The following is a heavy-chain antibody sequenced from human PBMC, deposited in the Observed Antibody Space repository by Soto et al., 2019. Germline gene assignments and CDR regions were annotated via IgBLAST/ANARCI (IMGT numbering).Heavy chain of an antibody. Sequence: EVQLVESGGGLVQPGGSLRLSCAASGFTFSTYWMSWVRRTPGKGLEWVANIKQDGTEKYYVDSVRGRLTVPRDNAKSSLYLQMNSLRVEDTAVYYCTTSPHRDSERVFVWGQGTAVTVS. CDR2: IKQDGTEK. D-gene: IGHD1-26*01. CDR3: TTSPHRDSERVFV. V-gene: IGHV3-7*01. CDR1: GFTFSTYW. J-gene: IGHJ6*02.